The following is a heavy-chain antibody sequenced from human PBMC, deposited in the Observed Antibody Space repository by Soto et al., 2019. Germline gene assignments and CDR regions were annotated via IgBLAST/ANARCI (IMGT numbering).Heavy chain of an antibody. Sequence: QIQLVQSGAEVKKPGASVKVSCRASGYTFNMYGITWVRQAPGQGLEWMGWITADNGDTKFAQKLQGRVSMNIDTSTTTGSMELRDLTSDDTALYYCARRKLGSAIGIGDYWGQGTLVTVSS. V-gene: IGHV1-18*01. CDR2: ITADNGDT. CDR1: GYTFNMYG. CDR3: ARRKLGSAIGIGDY. J-gene: IGHJ4*02. D-gene: IGHD7-27*01.